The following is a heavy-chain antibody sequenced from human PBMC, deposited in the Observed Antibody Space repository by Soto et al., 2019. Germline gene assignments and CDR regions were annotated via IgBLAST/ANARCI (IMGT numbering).Heavy chain of an antibody. CDR1: GGTFSSYT. J-gene: IGHJ4*02. Sequence: SVKVSCKASGGTFSSYTISWVRQAPGQGLEWMGRIIPILGIANYAQKFQGRVTITADKSTSTAYMELSSLRSEDTAVYYCARLTGYSSSWLRYWGQGTLVTVSS. CDR2: IIPILGIA. V-gene: IGHV1-69*02. D-gene: IGHD6-13*01. CDR3: ARLTGYSSSWLRY.